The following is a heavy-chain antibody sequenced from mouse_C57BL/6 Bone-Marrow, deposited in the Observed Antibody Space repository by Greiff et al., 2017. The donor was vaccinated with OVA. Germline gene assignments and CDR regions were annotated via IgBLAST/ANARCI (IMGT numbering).Heavy chain of an antibody. D-gene: IGHD2-3*01. V-gene: IGHV1-64*01. CDR1: GYTFTSYW. CDR2: IHPNSGST. CDR3: ARWLLPYYYAMDD. Sequence: QVHVKQPGAELVKPGASVKLSCKASGYTFTSYWMHWVKQRPGQGLEWIGMIHPNSGSTNYNEKFKSKATLTVDKSSSTAYMQLSSLTSEDSAVYYCARWLLPYYYAMDDWGQGTSVTVSS. J-gene: IGHJ4*01.